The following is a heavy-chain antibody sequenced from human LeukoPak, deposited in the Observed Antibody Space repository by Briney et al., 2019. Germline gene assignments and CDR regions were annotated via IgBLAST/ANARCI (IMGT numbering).Heavy chain of an antibody. D-gene: IGHD2-8*01. CDR1: GFTFSHHL. CDR3: GRGGNGIDI. Sequence: PGGSLRLSCAASGFTFSHHLMHWVRQAPGKGLVWVSRINSDESNTNSYADSVKGRFIISRDNAKNTLYLQMNSLRAEDTAVYFCGRGGNGIDIWGQGTTVIVSS. J-gene: IGHJ3*02. CDR2: INSDESNT. V-gene: IGHV3-74*01.